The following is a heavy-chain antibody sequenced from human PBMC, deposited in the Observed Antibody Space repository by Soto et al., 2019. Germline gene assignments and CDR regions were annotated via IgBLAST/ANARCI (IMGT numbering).Heavy chain of an antibody. Sequence: QVQLVESGGGVVQPGRSLRLSCAASGFTFSSCGMHWVRQAPGKGLEWVAVIWYDGSNKYYADSVKGRFTISRDNSKNTLYLQMNSLRAEDTAVYYCARDRGKGGGMDVWGQGTTVTVSS. D-gene: IGHD3-16*01. J-gene: IGHJ6*02. CDR3: ARDRGKGGGMDV. V-gene: IGHV3-33*01. CDR2: IWYDGSNK. CDR1: GFTFSSCG.